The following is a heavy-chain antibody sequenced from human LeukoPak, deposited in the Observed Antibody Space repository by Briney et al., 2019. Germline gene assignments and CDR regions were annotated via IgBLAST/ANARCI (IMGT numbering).Heavy chain of an antibody. J-gene: IGHJ4*02. V-gene: IGHV3-30*18. Sequence: GGSLRLSCAASGFTFSSYGMHWVRQAPGKGLEWVAVISYDGSNKYYADSVKGRFTISRDNSKNTLYLQMNSLRAEDTAVYYCAKDGSSSSWSPDYWGQGTLVTVSS. CDR3: AKDGSSSSWSPDY. D-gene: IGHD6-13*01. CDR1: GFTFSSYG. CDR2: ISYDGSNK.